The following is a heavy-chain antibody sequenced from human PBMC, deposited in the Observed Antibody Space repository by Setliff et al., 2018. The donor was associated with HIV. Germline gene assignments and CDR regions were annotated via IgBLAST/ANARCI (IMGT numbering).Heavy chain of an antibody. CDR1: GFTFREKA. Sequence: GGSLRLSCVASGFTFREKAMTWVRQPPGKGLEWVSGISGRGASTYYAGAARDRFTISRDNSRDTVFLEMTSLRAEDTAVYYCAKAMGHLPYFFDSWGQGTLVTVS. V-gene: IGHV3-23*01. J-gene: IGHJ4*02. CDR3: AKAMGHLPYFFDS. CDR2: ISGRGAST.